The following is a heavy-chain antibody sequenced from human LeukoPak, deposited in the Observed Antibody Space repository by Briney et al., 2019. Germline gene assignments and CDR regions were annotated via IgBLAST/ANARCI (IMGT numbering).Heavy chain of an antibody. CDR3: ARPSVAGTFDAFDI. CDR2: IYHSGST. Sequence: SETLSLTCAVSGGSISSSNWWSWVRQPPGKGLEWIGEIYHSGSTNYNPSLKSRVTISVDKSKNQFSLKLSSVTAADTAVYYCARPSVAGTFDAFDIWGQGTMVTVSS. D-gene: IGHD6-19*01. J-gene: IGHJ3*02. CDR1: GGSISSSNW. V-gene: IGHV4-4*02.